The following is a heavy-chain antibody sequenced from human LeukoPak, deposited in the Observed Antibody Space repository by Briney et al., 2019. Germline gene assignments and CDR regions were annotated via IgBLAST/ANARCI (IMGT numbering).Heavy chain of an antibody. J-gene: IGHJ3*01. CDR2: ISASGSRT. D-gene: IGHD3-22*01. Sequence: EGSLRLSCTSSGFDFNTFAMNWVRQAPGKGLEWVSGISASGSRTYYGGAAKGRFTISRDDSKNMLFLDMNNLRAEDTARYFCARDRSPHYYDSSGYGAFNVWGQGTMVTVSS. V-gene: IGHV3-23*01. CDR3: ARDRSPHYYDSSGYGAFNV. CDR1: GFDFNTFA.